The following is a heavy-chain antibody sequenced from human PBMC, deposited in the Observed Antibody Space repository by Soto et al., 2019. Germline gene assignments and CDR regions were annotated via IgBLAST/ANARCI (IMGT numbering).Heavy chain of an antibody. CDR3: AREPYGSGSYPGHWFDP. J-gene: IGHJ5*02. CDR1: GYTFTSYG. CDR2: ISAYNGNT. D-gene: IGHD3-10*01. Sequence: ASVKVSCKASGYTFTSYGISWVRQAPGQGLEWMGWISAYNGNTNYAQKLQGRVTMTTDTSTSTAYMELRSLRSDDTAVYYCAREPYGSGSYPGHWFDPWGQGTLVTVSS. V-gene: IGHV1-18*01.